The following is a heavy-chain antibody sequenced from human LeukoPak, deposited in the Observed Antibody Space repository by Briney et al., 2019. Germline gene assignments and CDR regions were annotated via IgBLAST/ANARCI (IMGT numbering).Heavy chain of an antibody. CDR2: IRSSSGHI. V-gene: IGHV3-21*01. Sequence: GGSLRLSCAASGFTFSSYSMTWVRQAPGKGLEWVSSIRSSSGHIYYADSAKGRFTISRDNAKNSLYLQMSSLRAEDTDVYYCAREGRYGYSYGDYWGQGTLVTVSS. J-gene: IGHJ4*02. CDR1: GFTFSSYS. D-gene: IGHD5-18*01. CDR3: AREGRYGYSYGDY.